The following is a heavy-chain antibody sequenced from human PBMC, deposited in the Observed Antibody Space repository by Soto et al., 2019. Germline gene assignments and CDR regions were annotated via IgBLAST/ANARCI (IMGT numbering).Heavy chain of an antibody. D-gene: IGHD3-16*01. CDR1: GFRFQSFV. J-gene: IGHJ4*02. Sequence: SGGGVVQPGTSLRLSCAASGFRFQSFVMHWVRQAPGKGLEWVAFTSYDGNNKDYGDSVKGRFTVSRDNSQNTLHLQMDFLRPEDTALYYCARWGTTGGFDLWGQGTLVSVSS. CDR3: ARWGTTGGFDL. CDR2: TSYDGNNK. V-gene: IGHV3-30*19.